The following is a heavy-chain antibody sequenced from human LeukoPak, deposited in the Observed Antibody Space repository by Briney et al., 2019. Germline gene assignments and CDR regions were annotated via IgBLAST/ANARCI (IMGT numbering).Heavy chain of an antibody. CDR3: AREKFDS. Sequence: GGSLRLSCAASGFTFSIYAMSWVRQAPGKGLEWVSAITASGGNTYYVDSVKGRFTISRDNSNSLISLQMNNLTAEDTAAYYCAREKFDSWGQGTLVTVSP. CDR2: ITASGGNT. V-gene: IGHV3-23*01. CDR1: GFTFSIYA. J-gene: IGHJ5*01.